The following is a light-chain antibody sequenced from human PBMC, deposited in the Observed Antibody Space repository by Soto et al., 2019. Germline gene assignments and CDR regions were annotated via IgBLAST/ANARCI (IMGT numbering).Light chain of an antibody. CDR1: NSSIGAGYD. CDR2: GNN. J-gene: IGLJ2*01. V-gene: IGLV1-40*01. Sequence: PSVSGAPGQGVAISCTGTNSSIGAGYDVQWYQHLPGRAPRLLVHGNNNRPSGVPDRFSASKSGTSASLAITGLQTEDEADYYCQSYDNGLGGHVVFGGGTKLTVL. CDR3: QSYDNGLGGHVV.